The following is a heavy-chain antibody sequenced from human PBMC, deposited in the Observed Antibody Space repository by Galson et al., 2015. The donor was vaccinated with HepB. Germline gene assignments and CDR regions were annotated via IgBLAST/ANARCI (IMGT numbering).Heavy chain of an antibody. Sequence: SVKVSCKASGGTFSNYAISWVRQVPGQGLEWMGDIVPIFGTTKYAQMFQGRVTITADDSTNTAFMELSSLRSDDTAVYYCARDDYDRSGYYGFHYWGQGTLVTVSS. CDR3: ARDDYDRSGYYGFHY. CDR2: IVPIFGTT. D-gene: IGHD3-22*01. V-gene: IGHV1-69*13. CDR1: GGTFSNYA. J-gene: IGHJ4*02.